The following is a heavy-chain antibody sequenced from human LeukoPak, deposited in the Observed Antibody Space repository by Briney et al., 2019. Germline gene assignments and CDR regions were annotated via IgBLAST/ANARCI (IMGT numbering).Heavy chain of an antibody. CDR2: IYYSGST. Sequence: SETLSLTCTVSGGSISSNYWSWIRQPPGKGLEWIGCIYYSGSTNYNPSLESRVTMSVDTPRNQFSLKVTSVTAADTAVYYCARGVSQQLDAFDIWGQGTMVTVSS. CDR1: GGSISSNY. CDR3: ARGVSQQLDAFDI. D-gene: IGHD6-13*01. V-gene: IGHV4-59*01. J-gene: IGHJ3*02.